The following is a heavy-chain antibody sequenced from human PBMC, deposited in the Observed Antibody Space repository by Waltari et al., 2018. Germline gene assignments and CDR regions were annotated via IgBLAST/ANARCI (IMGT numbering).Heavy chain of an antibody. CDR3: AFAGVTTYSGSLDS. J-gene: IGHJ4*02. V-gene: IGHV1-69*08. CDR2: IFPILGPA. Sequence: QVQLVQSGDEVKKPGSSVKVSCKASGGTFSTYTISWVRQAPGQGLEWMGRIFPILGPANYAQKFQGRLTITADKSTSTAYMELSSLRSEDTAVYYCAFAGVTTYSGSLDSWGQGTLVTVSS. D-gene: IGHD1-26*01. CDR1: GGTFSTYT.